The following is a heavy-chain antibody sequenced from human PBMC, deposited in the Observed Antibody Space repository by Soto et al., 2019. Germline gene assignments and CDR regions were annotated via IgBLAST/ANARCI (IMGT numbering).Heavy chain of an antibody. CDR1: GFTFSSYS. CDR2: ISSSSSTI. Sequence: GGSLRLSCAASGFTFSSYSMNWVRQAPGKGLEWVSYISSSSSTIYYADSVEGRFTISRDNAKNSLYLQMNSLRDEDTAVYYCARLQLAYDFWSGYYIGDYYYYGMDVWGQGTTVTVSS. J-gene: IGHJ6*02. V-gene: IGHV3-48*02. D-gene: IGHD3-3*01. CDR3: ARLQLAYDFWSGYYIGDYYYYGMDV.